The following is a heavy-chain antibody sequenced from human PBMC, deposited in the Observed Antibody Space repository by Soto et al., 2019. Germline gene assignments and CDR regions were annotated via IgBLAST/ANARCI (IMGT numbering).Heavy chain of an antibody. D-gene: IGHD3-22*01. CDR2: ISGNGAGT. CDR3: AKHLSGYNRPYDH. V-gene: IGHV3-23*01. Sequence: GGSLRLSCAASGFTYSSCVMSWVRQAPGKGLEWVSTISGNGAGTYYADSVTGRFTISRDNFKNTLILQMNSLRAEDTAVYYCAKHLSGYNRPYDHWGQGSLVTVSS. J-gene: IGHJ4*02. CDR1: GFTYSSCV.